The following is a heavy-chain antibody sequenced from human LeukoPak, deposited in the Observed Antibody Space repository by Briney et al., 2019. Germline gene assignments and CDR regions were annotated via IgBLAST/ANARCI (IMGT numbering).Heavy chain of an antibody. CDR2: ISGSGGNT. CDR3: AKDGYYYDSSGYYGQTFDY. D-gene: IGHD3-22*01. Sequence: GGSLRLSCAASGFTFSGYAMSWVRQAPGKGLEWVSGISGSGGNTYYADSVKGRFTISRDNSKNTLYLQMNSLRAEDTAVYYCAKDGYYYDSSGYYGQTFDYWGQGTLVTVSS. V-gene: IGHV3-23*01. J-gene: IGHJ4*02. CDR1: GFTFSGYA.